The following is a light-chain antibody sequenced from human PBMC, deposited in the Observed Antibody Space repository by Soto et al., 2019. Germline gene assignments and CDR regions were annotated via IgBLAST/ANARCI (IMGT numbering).Light chain of an antibody. V-gene: IGKV3D-20*02. CDR1: QTIRSNF. Sequence: EVVLTQSPATLSLSPGERATLSCRASQTIRSNFLTWYQQKPGQAPRLLIYTASTRAAGIPDRFSVSGSGTDFTLTISRLEPSDFAFYYCHHSHSSSCHTFGQRTKLQIQ. CDR3: HHSHSSSCHT. CDR2: TAS. J-gene: IGKJ2*01.